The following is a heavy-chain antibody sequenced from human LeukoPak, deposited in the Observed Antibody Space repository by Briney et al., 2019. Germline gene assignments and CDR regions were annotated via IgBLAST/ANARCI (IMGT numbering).Heavy chain of an antibody. CDR2: INPNSGGT. J-gene: IGHJ4*02. CDR3: AREGRYSSSWYPSTYDY. CDR1: GYTFTGYY. Sequence: ASVKVSCKASGYTFTGYYMHWVRQAPGQGLEWMGWINPNSGGTNYAQKFQGWVTMTRDTSSSTAYMELSRLRSDDTAVYYCAREGRYSSSWYPSTYDYWGQGPLVTVSP. D-gene: IGHD6-13*01. V-gene: IGHV1-2*04.